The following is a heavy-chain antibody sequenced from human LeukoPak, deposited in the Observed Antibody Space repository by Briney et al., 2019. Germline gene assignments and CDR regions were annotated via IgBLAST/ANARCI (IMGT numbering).Heavy chain of an antibody. Sequence: SETLSLTCAVSGGSISSGGYSWSWIRQPPGKGLEWIGYIYHGGSTYYNPSLKSRVTISVDRSKNQFSLKLSSVTAADTAVYYCARGYCSSTSCSNWFDPWGQGTLVTVSS. CDR3: ARGYCSSTSCSNWFDP. V-gene: IGHV4-30-2*01. CDR1: GGSISSGGYS. J-gene: IGHJ5*02. CDR2: IYHGGST. D-gene: IGHD2-2*01.